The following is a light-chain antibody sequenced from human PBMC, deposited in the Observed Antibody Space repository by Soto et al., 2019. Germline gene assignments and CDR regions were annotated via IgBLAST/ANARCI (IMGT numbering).Light chain of an antibody. J-gene: IGKJ4*01. Sequence: DIQMTQSPFSVSASVWDRVTITCRASQGISSWLAWYQQKPGKAPKLLIFGASNLQSGVPPRFSGSGSGTDFTLTISDLQSEDFATYYCQQATSFPRTFGGGTKVDIK. CDR2: GAS. CDR3: QQATSFPRT. V-gene: IGKV1-12*01. CDR1: QGISSW.